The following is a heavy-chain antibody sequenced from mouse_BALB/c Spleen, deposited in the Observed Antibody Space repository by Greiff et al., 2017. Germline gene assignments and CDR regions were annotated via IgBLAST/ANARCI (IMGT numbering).Heavy chain of an antibody. J-gene: IGHJ4*01. CDR1: GFTFTDYY. V-gene: IGHV7-3*02. CDR3: ARENYRDASMDY. D-gene: IGHD2-14*01. CDR2: IRNKANGYTT. Sequence: EVPLVESGGGLVQPGGSLRLSCATSGFTFTDYYMSWVRQPPGKALEWLGFIRNKANGYTTEYSASVKGRFTISRDNSQSILYLQMNTLRAEDSATYYCARENYRDASMDYWGQGTSVTVSA.